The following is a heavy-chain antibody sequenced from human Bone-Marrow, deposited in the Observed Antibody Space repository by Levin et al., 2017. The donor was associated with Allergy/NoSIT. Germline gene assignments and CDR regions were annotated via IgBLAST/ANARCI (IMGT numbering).Heavy chain of an antibody. D-gene: IGHD3-16*01. J-gene: IGHJ3*02. CDR2: ISAYNGNT. CDR3: AILYASDVFDI. V-gene: IGHV1-18*01. Sequence: GESLKISCKASGYTFSSYGINWVRQAPGQGLEWIGWISAYNGNTNYAQKVQGRVTMTTDTSTSTAYMELRSLRSDDTAVYYCAILYASDVFDIWGQGTMVTVSS. CDR1: GYTFSSYG.